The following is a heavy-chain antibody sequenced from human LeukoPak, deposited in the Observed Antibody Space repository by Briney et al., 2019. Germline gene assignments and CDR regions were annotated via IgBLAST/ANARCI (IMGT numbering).Heavy chain of an antibody. D-gene: IGHD2-15*01. CDR3: AKDAGSGIETDY. Sequence: GGSLRLSCAASGFTFNTYNMNWVRQAPGKGLEWVSAIGGSGGRTYYADSVKGRFTISRDNSKNALYLQMNSLRAEDTALYFCAKDAGSGIETDYWGQGTQVTVSS. CDR1: GFTFNTYN. J-gene: IGHJ4*02. V-gene: IGHV3-23*01. CDR2: IGGSGGRT.